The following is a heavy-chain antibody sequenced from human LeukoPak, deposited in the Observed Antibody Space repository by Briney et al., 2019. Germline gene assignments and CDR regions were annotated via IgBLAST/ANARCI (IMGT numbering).Heavy chain of an antibody. CDR2: MNPNSGNT. J-gene: IGHJ4*02. V-gene: IGHV1-8*01. CDR1: GYTFTSYD. D-gene: IGHD2-15*01. CDR3: ARRGGLKRGGSCLDY. Sequence: ASVKVSCKASGYTFTSYDINWVQQATGQGLEWMGWMNPNSGNTGYAQKFQGRVTMTRNTSISTAYMELSSLRSEDTAVYYCARRGGLKRGGSCLDYWGQGTLVTVSS.